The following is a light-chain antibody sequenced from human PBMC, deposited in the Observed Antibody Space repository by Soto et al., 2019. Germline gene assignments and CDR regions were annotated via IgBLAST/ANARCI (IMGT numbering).Light chain of an antibody. J-gene: IGKJ1*01. CDR2: DAS. V-gene: IGKV1-5*01. CDR3: QQYNSYPWT. CDR1: QSISSW. Sequence: DIQMTQSPSTLSASVGDRVTITCRASQSISSWLAWYQQKPGKAPKLLIYDASSLERGVPSRFSGSGSGTEVHLTISSLQPDYFATYYCQQYNSYPWTFGKGTKVEIK.